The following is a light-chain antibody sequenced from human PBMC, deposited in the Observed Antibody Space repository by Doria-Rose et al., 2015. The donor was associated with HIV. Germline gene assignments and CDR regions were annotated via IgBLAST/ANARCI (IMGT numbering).Light chain of an antibody. CDR3: HQYGTSWT. CDR2: DGS. J-gene: IGKJ1*01. Sequence: TQSPGTLSLSPGERATLSCGASQSFSSTYLAWYQQKPGRAPSLLIYDGSTSATGIPDRFSASGPGTDSTLTINRLEPEDFALYYCHQYGTSWTFGQGTKVEI. CDR1: QSFSSTY. V-gene: IGKV3-20*01.